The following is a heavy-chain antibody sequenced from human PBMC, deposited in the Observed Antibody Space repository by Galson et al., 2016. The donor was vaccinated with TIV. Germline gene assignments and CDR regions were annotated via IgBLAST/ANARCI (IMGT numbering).Heavy chain of an antibody. D-gene: IGHD3-3*01. Sequence: SLRLSCAVSGFTFSRYAMSWVRQAPGKGLEWVSTIIDSGTAPYYADPVKGRFIISRDNSKNTLSLQMNSLTADDTAVYYCAKLWPLYSSAKYYFDFWGQGTLVTVSS. CDR3: AKLWPLYSSAKYYFDF. V-gene: IGHV3-23*01. J-gene: IGHJ4*02. CDR2: IIDSGTAP. CDR1: GFTFSRYA.